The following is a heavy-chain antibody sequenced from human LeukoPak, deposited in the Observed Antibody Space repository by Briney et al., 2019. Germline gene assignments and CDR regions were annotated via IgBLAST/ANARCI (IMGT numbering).Heavy chain of an antibody. CDR3: AKAERIKTLKPRYYYDSSGYYYNY. V-gene: IGHV3-23*01. CDR2: ISGSGGST. D-gene: IGHD3-22*01. CDR1: GFTVSNKY. J-gene: IGHJ4*02. Sequence: GGSLRLSCAASGFTVSNKYMSWVRQAPGKGLEWVSAISGSGGSTYYADSVKGRFTISRDNSKNTLYLQMNSLRAEDTAVYYCAKAERIKTLKPRYYYDSSGYYYNYWGQGTLVTVSS.